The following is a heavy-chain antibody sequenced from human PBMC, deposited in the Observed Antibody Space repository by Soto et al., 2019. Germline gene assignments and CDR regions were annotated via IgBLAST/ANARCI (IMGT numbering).Heavy chain of an antibody. CDR2: ISYDGSNK. J-gene: IGHJ5*02. D-gene: IGHD3-3*01. Sequence: QVQLVESGGGVVQPGRSLRLSCAASGFTFSSYGMHWVRQAPGKGLEWVAVISYDGSNKYYADSVKGRFTISRDNSTNTLYLQMNSRRAEDTAVYYCAKDAYDFWSGLPKNWFDPWGQGTLVTVSS. CDR3: AKDAYDFWSGLPKNWFDP. CDR1: GFTFSSYG. V-gene: IGHV3-30*18.